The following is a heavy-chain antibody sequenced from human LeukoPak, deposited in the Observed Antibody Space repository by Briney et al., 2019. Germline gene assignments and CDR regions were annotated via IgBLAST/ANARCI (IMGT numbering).Heavy chain of an antibody. CDR2: ISISSTYK. D-gene: IGHD1-1*01. CDR3: ARVWNGNYLDY. V-gene: IGHV3-21*01. Sequence: GGSLRLSCAAPGFTFSSYSLNWVRQAPGKGLEWVSSISISSTYKYYADSLKGRFTISRDNAKNSLYLQMNSLRAEDTAVYYCARVWNGNYLDYWGQGTLVTVSS. CDR1: GFTFSSYS. J-gene: IGHJ4*02.